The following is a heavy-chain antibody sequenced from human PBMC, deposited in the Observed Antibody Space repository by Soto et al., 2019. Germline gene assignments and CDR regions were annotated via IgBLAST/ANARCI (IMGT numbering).Heavy chain of an antibody. CDR1: GFTFTSYS. J-gene: IGHJ6*02. CDR3: ARDPGGRADYYGMDV. V-gene: IGHV3-21*01. CDR2: MTTNSDI. Sequence: PGGSLRLSCAASGFTFTSYSIHWVRQAPGRGLEWVSAMTTNSDIYYADSVKGRFTISRDNAKNSLYLQMNSLRAEDTAVYYCARDPGGRADYYGMDVWGQGTTVTVSS. D-gene: IGHD1-26*01.